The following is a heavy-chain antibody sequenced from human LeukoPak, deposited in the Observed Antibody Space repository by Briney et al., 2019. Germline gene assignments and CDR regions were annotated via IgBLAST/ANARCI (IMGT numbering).Heavy chain of an antibody. Sequence: GGSLRLSCVASGFTFSDYYMNWIRQAPGKGLEWVSYISSSSSTIYYADSVKGRFTISRDNAKNSLYLQMNSLRAEDTAVYYCARGYYYDSSGYYNYFDYWGQGTLVTVSS. CDR1: GFTFSDYY. CDR2: ISSSSSTI. CDR3: ARGYYYDSSGYYNYFDY. J-gene: IGHJ4*02. V-gene: IGHV3-11*04. D-gene: IGHD3-22*01.